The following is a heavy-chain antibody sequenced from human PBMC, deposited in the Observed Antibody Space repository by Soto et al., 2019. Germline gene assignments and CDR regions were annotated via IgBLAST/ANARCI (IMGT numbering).Heavy chain of an antibody. CDR2: ISSSSSYI. Sequence: PGGSLRLSCAASGFTFSSYSMNWVRQAPGKGLEWVSSISSSSSYIYYADSVKGRFTISRDNAKNSLYLQMNSLRAEDTAVYYCARSPGGYYGLYTDYGMDVWGQGTTVTVSS. CDR3: ARSPGGYYGLYTDYGMDV. D-gene: IGHD3-10*01. J-gene: IGHJ6*02. CDR1: GFTFSSYS. V-gene: IGHV3-21*01.